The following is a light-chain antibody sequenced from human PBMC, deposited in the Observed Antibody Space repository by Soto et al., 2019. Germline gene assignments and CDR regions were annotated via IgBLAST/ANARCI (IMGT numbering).Light chain of an antibody. V-gene: IGLV1-47*01. Sequence: QSALTQPPSASGTPGQRVTISCSGNSSNIGSNSVYWYQQFPGTAPKLLIYRDSQRPSGVPDRFSGSKSGTSASLAISGLRSEDEADYHCAAWDGSLRALLFGGGTKLTVL. CDR2: RDS. CDR1: SSNIGSNS. J-gene: IGLJ2*01. CDR3: AAWDGSLRALL.